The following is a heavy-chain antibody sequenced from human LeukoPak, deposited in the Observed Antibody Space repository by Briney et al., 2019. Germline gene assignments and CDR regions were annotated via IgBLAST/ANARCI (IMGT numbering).Heavy chain of an antibody. J-gene: IGHJ4*02. D-gene: IGHD3-22*01. V-gene: IGHV1-2*04. CDR2: TNPNSGGT. CDR1: GYTFTGYY. Sequence: GASVKVSCKASGYTFTGYYMHWVRQAPGQGLEWMGWTNPNSGGTNYAQKFQGWVTMTRDTSISIAYMELSRLRSDDTAVYYCARDSAHGGYHFDYWGQGTLVTVSS. CDR3: ARDSAHGGYHFDY.